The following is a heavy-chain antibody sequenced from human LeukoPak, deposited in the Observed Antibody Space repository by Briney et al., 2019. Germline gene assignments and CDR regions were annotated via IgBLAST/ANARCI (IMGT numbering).Heavy chain of an antibody. Sequence: GSLRLLLSAFGFNLSSLSIDWVRQGSGKGLEGVAVISYDGSNKYYADSGKGRFTLSRDNSKNTLYLQMNSLRAEDTGVYYCGRDHGAWPGYWGQGTLVTVSS. V-gene: IGHV3-30*16. J-gene: IGHJ4*02. CDR1: GFNLSSLS. CDR3: GRDHGAWPGY. D-gene: IGHD3-10*01. CDR2: ISYDGSNK.